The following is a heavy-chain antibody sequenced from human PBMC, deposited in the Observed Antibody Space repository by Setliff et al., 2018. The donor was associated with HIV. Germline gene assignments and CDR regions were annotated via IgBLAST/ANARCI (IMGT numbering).Heavy chain of an antibody. Sequence: GGSLRLSCAASGFTFSDYYMSWIRQAPGKGLEWVSYISSSASTTYYADSVKGRVTISRDNAKNSLYLQMNSLRVEDTAVYYCAKEFHDFWSGPYYMDVWGKGTTVTVSS. J-gene: IGHJ6*03. D-gene: IGHD3-3*01. V-gene: IGHV3-11*04. CDR2: ISSSASTT. CDR3: AKEFHDFWSGPYYMDV. CDR1: GFTFSDYY.